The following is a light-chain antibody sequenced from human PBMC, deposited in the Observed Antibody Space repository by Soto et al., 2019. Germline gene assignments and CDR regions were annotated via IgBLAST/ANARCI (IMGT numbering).Light chain of an antibody. Sequence: QVTQSPSSVSASGGDRVTMTCQTSKDISTSVAWYQQKPGKAPNLLIYSASALHRGVPSRFSGSGSGADFTLTVSSLQPEDSATYYCQQADSFPWTFGQGTKVDI. CDR2: SAS. V-gene: IGKV1D-12*01. J-gene: IGKJ1*01. CDR1: KDISTS. CDR3: QQADSFPWT.